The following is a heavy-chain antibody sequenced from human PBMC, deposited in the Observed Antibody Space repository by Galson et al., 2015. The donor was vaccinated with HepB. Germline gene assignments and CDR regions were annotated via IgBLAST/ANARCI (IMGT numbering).Heavy chain of an antibody. CDR2: ISSSSSYI. D-gene: IGHD4-17*01. Sequence: SLRLSCAASGFTFSSYSMNWVRQAPGKGLEWVSSISSSSSYIYYADSVKGRFTISRDNAKNSLYLQMNSLRAEDTAVYYCARDPVDGDYRFQHWGQGTLVTVSS. CDR1: GFTFSSYS. J-gene: IGHJ1*01. V-gene: IGHV3-21*01. CDR3: ARDPVDGDYRFQH.